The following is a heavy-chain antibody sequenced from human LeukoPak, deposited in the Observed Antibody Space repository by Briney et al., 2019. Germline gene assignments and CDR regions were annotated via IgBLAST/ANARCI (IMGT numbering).Heavy chain of an antibody. J-gene: IGHJ1*01. CDR1: GFTFSSYG. CDR2: IRYDGSNK. CDR3: AKDRETYYYDSSGYPEYFQH. V-gene: IGHV3-30*02. D-gene: IGHD3-22*01. Sequence: GGSLRLSCAASGFTFSSYGMHWVRQAPGKGLEWVAFIRYDGSNKYYADSVKGRFTISRDNSKNTLYLQMNSLRAEDTAVYYCAKDRETYYYDSSGYPEYFQHWGQGTLVTVSS.